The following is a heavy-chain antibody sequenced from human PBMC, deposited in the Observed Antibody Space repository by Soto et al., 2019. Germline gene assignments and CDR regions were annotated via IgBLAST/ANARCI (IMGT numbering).Heavy chain of an antibody. CDR2: ISGDGSTT. CDR3: ARDRFYSDSSGYYFGYYFDY. V-gene: IGHV3-48*02. CDR1: GFTFSAYT. D-gene: IGHD3-22*01. J-gene: IGHJ4*02. Sequence: PGGSLRLSCAASGFTFSAYTMDWVRQAPGRGLEWIAYISGDGSTTFYADSVKGRFTISRDKAKKSLYLQMNSLRDDDTAVYYCARDRFYSDSSGYYFGYYFDYWGRGTLVTVSS.